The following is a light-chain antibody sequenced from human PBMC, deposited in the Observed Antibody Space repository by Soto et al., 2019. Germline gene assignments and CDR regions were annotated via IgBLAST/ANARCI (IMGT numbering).Light chain of an antibody. Sequence: EIVMTQSPATRCVSPGERATLSCGASQSVRSYLAWYQQKPGQAPRLLIHGASTRAPGIPARFSGSGSGTDFTLTISSLQSEDFAVYYCQQYDNWPQTFGQGTKVDIK. CDR3: QQYDNWPQT. J-gene: IGKJ1*01. V-gene: IGKV3-15*01. CDR2: GAS. CDR1: QSVRSY.